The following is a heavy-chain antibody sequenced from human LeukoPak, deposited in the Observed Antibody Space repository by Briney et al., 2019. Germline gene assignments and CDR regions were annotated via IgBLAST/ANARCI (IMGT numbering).Heavy chain of an antibody. Sequence: ASVKVSCKVSGYTLTELSMHWVRQAPGKGLEWMGGFDPEDGETIYAQKFQGRVTMTEDTSTDTAYMELSSLRSEDTAVYYCARDGSYGSGSSNWFDPWGQGTLVTVSS. V-gene: IGHV1-24*01. CDR2: FDPEDGET. CDR3: ARDGSYGSGSSNWFDP. J-gene: IGHJ5*02. D-gene: IGHD3-10*01. CDR1: GYTLTELS.